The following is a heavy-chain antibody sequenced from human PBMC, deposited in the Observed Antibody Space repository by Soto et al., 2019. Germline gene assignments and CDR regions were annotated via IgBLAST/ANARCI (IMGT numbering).Heavy chain of an antibody. J-gene: IGHJ4*02. CDR1: GDTFTSYA. V-gene: IGHV1-3*01. CDR3: ARMAARHFDY. D-gene: IGHD6-6*01. Sequence: ASVKVSCTASGDTFTSYAMHWVRQAPGQRLEWMGWINAGNGNTKCSQKFQGRVTITRDTSASTAYMELSSLRSEDTAVYYCARMAARHFDYWGQGTLVTVSS. CDR2: INAGNGNT.